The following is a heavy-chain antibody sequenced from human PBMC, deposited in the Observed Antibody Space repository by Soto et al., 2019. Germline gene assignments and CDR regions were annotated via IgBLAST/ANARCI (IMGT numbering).Heavy chain of an antibody. CDR3: ARGAAGAGWFDS. J-gene: IGHJ5*01. V-gene: IGHV4-59*01. D-gene: IGHD6-13*01. Sequence: TSETLSLTCTVSSGSISTYYWSWIRQPPGKGLEWIGYIYYTGSTNYNPSLKTRVATSIDTSKNQFSLNLSSVTSADTAVYYCARGAAGAGWFDSWGQGTLVTVSS. CDR2: IYYTGST. CDR1: SGSISTYY.